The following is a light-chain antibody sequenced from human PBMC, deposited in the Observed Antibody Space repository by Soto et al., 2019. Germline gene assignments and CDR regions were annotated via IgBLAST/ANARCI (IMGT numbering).Light chain of an antibody. CDR3: QPYGSSSTWT. CDR2: AAS. Sequence: EIVLTQSPGTLSLSPGERATLSCRASQSVSSAYLAWYQHKPGQPPTLLIYAASSRVAGIPHRFSGSGSGTDFPLTISSLAPEDFPVYYCQPYGSSSTWTFGQGTKVEIK. J-gene: IGKJ1*01. V-gene: IGKV3-20*01. CDR1: QSVSSAY.